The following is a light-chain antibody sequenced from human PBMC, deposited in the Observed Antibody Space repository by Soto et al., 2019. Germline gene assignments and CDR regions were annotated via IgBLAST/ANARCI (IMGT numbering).Light chain of an antibody. V-gene: IGKV3-15*01. Sequence: EIVLTQSPGTLSLTPGERATLSCRASQSVSSSYLAWYQQKPGQAPRLLIYGASTRATGIPVRFSGSGSGTDFTLTISSLQSEDFTGYCCQHYNNWLLTFGQGTKV. J-gene: IGKJ1*01. CDR3: QHYNNWLLT. CDR2: GAS. CDR1: QSVSSSY.